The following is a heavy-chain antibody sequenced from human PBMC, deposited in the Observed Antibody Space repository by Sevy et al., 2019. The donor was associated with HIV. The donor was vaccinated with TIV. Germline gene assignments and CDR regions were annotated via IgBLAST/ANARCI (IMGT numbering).Heavy chain of an antibody. J-gene: IGHJ4*02. D-gene: IGHD2-21*01. CDR1: GGTFNSYA. Sequence: ASVKVSCKASGGTFNSYAISWVRQAPGQGLEWMGGIIPIFGTATYAQKFQGRVTITADESTSTAYMELSSLRSEDTAVYYCGRVLISSPSRFDNGGQETLVTASS. V-gene: IGHV1-69*13. CDR3: GRVLISSPSRFDN. CDR2: IIPIFGTA.